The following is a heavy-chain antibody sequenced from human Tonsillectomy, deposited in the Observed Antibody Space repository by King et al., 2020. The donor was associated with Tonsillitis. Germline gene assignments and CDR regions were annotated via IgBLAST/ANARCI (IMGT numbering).Heavy chain of an antibody. D-gene: IGHD1-26*01. CDR2: INPNSGGT. V-gene: IGHV1-2*02. Sequence: AQLVQSGAEVKKPGASVKVSCKASGYTFTGYYIHWVRQAPGQGLEWMGWINPNSGGTNYAQKFQGRVTMTRDTSISTAYMELSRLRSDDTAVYYCAREFEGGGNYGGGAFDIWGQGTMVTVSS. J-gene: IGHJ3*02. CDR3: AREFEGGGNYGGGAFDI. CDR1: GYTFTGYY.